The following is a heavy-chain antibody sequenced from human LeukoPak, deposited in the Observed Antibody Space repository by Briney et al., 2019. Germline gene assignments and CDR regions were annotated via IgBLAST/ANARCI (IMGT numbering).Heavy chain of an antibody. CDR3: ARDRGGSAFDY. CDR1: GFTFSSYD. CDR2: IGTAGDT. V-gene: IGHV3-13*01. D-gene: IGHD3-10*01. J-gene: IGHJ4*02. Sequence: PGGSLRLSCAASGFTFSSYDMHWVRQATGKGLEWVSAIGTAGDTYYPGSVKGRFTISRENAKNSLYLQMNSLRAGDTAVYYCARDRGGSAFDYWGQGTLVTVSS.